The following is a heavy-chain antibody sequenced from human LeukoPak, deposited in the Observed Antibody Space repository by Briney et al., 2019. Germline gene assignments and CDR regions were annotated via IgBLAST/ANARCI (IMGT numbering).Heavy chain of an antibody. CDR1: GFTFSSYS. V-gene: IGHV3-21*01. CDR2: ISSSSSYI. J-gene: IGHJ5*02. CDR3: ASFLPGRDP. D-gene: IGHD7-27*01. Sequence: GGSLRLSCAASGFTFSSYSMSWVRQAPGKGLEWVSSISSSSSYIYYADSVKGRFTISRDNAKNSLYLQMNSLRAEDTAVYYCASFLPGRDPWGQGTLVTVSS.